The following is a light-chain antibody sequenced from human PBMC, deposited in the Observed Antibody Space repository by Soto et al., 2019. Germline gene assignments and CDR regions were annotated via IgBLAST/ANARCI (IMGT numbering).Light chain of an antibody. J-gene: IGKJ1*01. V-gene: IGKV1-27*01. CDR3: QKYNSAPRT. CDR1: QGISKY. CDR2: EAS. Sequence: DIQMTQSPSSLSASVGDGVTITCRASQGISKYLAWYQQKPGKVPKLLIYEASTLQSGVPSRFSGSGSGTDFTLTISSLQPEDVATYYCQKYNSAPRTFGQGTRVEIK.